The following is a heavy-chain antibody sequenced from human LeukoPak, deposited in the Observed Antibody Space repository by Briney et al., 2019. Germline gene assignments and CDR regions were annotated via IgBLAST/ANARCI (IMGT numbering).Heavy chain of an antibody. J-gene: IGHJ4*02. CDR3: ARSGSKGPFGVVIMRYFDY. V-gene: IGHV1-8*01. CDR1: GYTFTSYD. Sequence: ASVKVSCKASGYTFTSYDINWVRQATGQGLEWMGWMNPNSGNTGYAQKFQGRVTMTRNTSISTAYMELSSLRSEDTAVYYCARSGSKGPFGVVIMRYFDYWGQGTLVTVSS. D-gene: IGHD3-3*01. CDR2: MNPNSGNT.